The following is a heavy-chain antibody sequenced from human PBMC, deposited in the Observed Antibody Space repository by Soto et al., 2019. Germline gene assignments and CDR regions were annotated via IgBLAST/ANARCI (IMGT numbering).Heavy chain of an antibody. J-gene: IGHJ6*02. Sequence: VRLSESGGDLVQTGGSLRLSCAASGFSFSTSAMNWVRQAPGKGPEWISLISGSSDVAYYAESVTGRFTSSRDNSKNTLYLQMKRLRVEDTAIYYCAKYSGDFPVYNGLNVWGPGTTVIVSS. V-gene: IGHV3-23*01. D-gene: IGHD1-26*01. CDR3: AKYSGDFPVYNGLNV. CDR2: ISGSSDVA. CDR1: GFSFSTSA.